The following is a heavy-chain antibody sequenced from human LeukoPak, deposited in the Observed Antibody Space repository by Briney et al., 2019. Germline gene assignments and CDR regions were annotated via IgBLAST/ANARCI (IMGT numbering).Heavy chain of an antibody. CDR2: INSDGSRI. J-gene: IGHJ6*03. Sequence: QPGGSLRLSCAACVFTFSTYWMQGVRQAPGEGLVWVSRINSDGSRISYADSVKGRFTISRDNDKNTLYLQMNSLRAEDRAVYYCASTPRYMDVWGKGTTVTVSS. CDR3: ASTPRYMDV. CDR1: VFTFSTYW. V-gene: IGHV3-74*01.